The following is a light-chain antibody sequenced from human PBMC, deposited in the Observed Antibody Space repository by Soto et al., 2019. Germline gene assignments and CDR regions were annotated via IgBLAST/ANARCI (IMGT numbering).Light chain of an antibody. V-gene: IGLV2-8*01. Sequence: QSALTQPPSASGSPGQSVTISCTGTSSDVGGYNYVSWYQQHPGKAPKLMIYEVSKRPSGVPDRFSGSKSGNTAFLTVSGLQAEDEADYYCSSYAGSPPYVFGTGTKLTVL. CDR3: SSYAGSPPYV. J-gene: IGLJ1*01. CDR2: EVS. CDR1: SSDVGGYNY.